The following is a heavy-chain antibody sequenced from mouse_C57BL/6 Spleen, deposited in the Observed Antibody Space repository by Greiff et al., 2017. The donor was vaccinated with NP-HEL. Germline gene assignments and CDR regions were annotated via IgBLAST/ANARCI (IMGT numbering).Heavy chain of an antibody. D-gene: IGHD1-1*01. CDR1: GYAFSSYW. V-gene: IGHV1-80*01. CDR3: ARRRTTVVATDYAMDY. Sequence: QVQLQQSGAELVKPGASVKISCKASGYAFSSYWMNWVKQRPGKGLEWIGQIYPGDGDTNYNGKFKGKATLTAAKSSSTAYMQLSSLTSEDSAVYFCARRRTTVVATDYAMDYWGQGTSVTVSS. CDR2: IYPGDGDT. J-gene: IGHJ4*01.